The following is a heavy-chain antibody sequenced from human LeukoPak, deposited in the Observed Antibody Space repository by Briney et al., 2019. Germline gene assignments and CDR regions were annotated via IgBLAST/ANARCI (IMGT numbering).Heavy chain of an antibody. CDR2: ISGSGGST. D-gene: IGHD1-26*01. V-gene: IGHV3-23*01. CDR1: GFTFSSYA. CDR3: AKRSSRYRSNWFAP. Sequence: GGSLRLSCAASGFTFSSYAMSWVRQAPGKGLEWFSAISGSGGSTYYADSVKGRFTISRDNSKNTLYLQMNSLRAEDTPLYYCAKRSSRYRSNWFAPWGQGTLVTVSS. J-gene: IGHJ5*02.